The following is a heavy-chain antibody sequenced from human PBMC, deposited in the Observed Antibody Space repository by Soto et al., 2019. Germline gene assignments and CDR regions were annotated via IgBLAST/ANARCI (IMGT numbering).Heavy chain of an antibody. Sequence: GGSLILSCAASGFSFSSYGMRWLREAPGKGLEWVAVIWYDGSNKYYADSVKGRFTISRDNSKNTLYLQMNSLRAGDTAVYYCARDLPTLDYSSGFSARNPLFDYWGQGT. V-gene: IGHV3-33*01. CDR1: GFSFSSYG. CDR3: ARDLPTLDYSSGFSARNPLFDY. J-gene: IGHJ4*02. CDR2: IWYDGSNK. D-gene: IGHD6-19*01.